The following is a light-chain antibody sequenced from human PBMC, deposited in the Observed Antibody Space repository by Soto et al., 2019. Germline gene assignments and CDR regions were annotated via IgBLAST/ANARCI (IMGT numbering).Light chain of an antibody. Sequence: QDVVTQPPSVSGAPGQRVTISCTGSSSNIGAGYDVHWYQQLPGTAPKLLIYGNSNRPSGVPDRFSGSKSGTSAYLAITGLQAEDEADYYCQSYDSSLSGAVFGGGTQLTVL. V-gene: IGLV1-40*01. CDR1: SSNIGAGYD. CDR3: QSYDSSLSGAV. CDR2: GNS. J-gene: IGLJ7*01.